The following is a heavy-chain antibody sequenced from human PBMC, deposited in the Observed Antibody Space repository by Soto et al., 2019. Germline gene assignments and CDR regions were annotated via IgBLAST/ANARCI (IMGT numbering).Heavy chain of an antibody. CDR2: INHSGST. D-gene: IGHD6-19*01. J-gene: IGHJ5*02. V-gene: IGHV4-34*01. CDR1: GGSFSGYY. CDR3: ARDFYRSGWKNWFDP. Sequence: QVQLQQWGAGLLKPSETLSLTCAVYGGSFSGYYWSWIRQPPGKGLEWIGEINHSGSTNYNPSLKSRVTLAVDTSKNQFSLKLSSVTAADTAVYYCARDFYRSGWKNWFDPWGQGTLVTVSS.